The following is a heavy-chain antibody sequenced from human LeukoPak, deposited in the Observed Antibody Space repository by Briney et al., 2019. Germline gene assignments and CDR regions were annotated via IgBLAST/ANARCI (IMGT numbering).Heavy chain of an antibody. J-gene: IGHJ6*02. CDR3: ARLGYYYGMDV. Sequence: GGSPRLSCAASGFTVSSNSMTWVRQAPGKGPEWVSVIYGGGTTYYADSVKGRFIISRDNSKNTLYLQMNSLRVGDTAVYYCARLGYYYGMDVWGQGTTVTVSS. CDR1: GFTVSSNS. D-gene: IGHD3-16*01. CDR2: IYGGGTT. V-gene: IGHV3-66*01.